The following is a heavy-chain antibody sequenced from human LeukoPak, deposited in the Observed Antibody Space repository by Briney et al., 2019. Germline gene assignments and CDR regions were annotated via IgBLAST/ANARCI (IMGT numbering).Heavy chain of an antibody. D-gene: IGHD1-26*01. V-gene: IGHV1-2*02. J-gene: IGHJ4*02. CDR3: ARVRVGGGSYGGLDY. CDR2: INPNSGGT. Sequence: ASVKVSCKASGYTFTGYYIHWVRQAPGQGLEWLGWINPNSGGTNYAEEFQDRVTMTRDTSISTAYMELSSLKSDDTAVYYCARVRVGGGSYGGLDYWGQGTLVTVSS. CDR1: GYTFTGYY.